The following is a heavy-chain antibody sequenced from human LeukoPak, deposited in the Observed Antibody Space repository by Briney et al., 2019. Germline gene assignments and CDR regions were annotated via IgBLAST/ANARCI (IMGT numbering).Heavy chain of an antibody. CDR3: ARGPYYYDSSGCFVY. CDR1: GGSISSYY. V-gene: IGHV4-59*01. J-gene: IGHJ4*02. Sequence: SETLSLTCTVSGGSISSYYWSWIRQPPGKGLEWIGYIYYSGSTNYNPSLKSRVTISVDTSKDQFSLRLSSVTAADTAVYYCARGPYYYDSSGCFVYWGQGTLVSVSS. D-gene: IGHD3-22*01. CDR2: IYYSGST.